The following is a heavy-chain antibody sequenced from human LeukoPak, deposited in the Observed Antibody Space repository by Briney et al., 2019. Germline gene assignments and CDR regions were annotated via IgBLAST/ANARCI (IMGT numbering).Heavy chain of an antibody. V-gene: IGHV3-23*01. CDR1: EFTFRSYS. CDR3: ARRDIVVIVSASDY. D-gene: IGHD2-15*01. CDR2: ITASGDRT. J-gene: IGHJ4*02. Sequence: GGSLRLSCAGSEFTFRSYSMNWVRQAPGKGLEWVSGITASGDRTYYADSVQGRFTMSRDNSKNTVYLQMNSLRVDDTAVYYCARRDIVVIVSASDYWGQGTLVTVSS.